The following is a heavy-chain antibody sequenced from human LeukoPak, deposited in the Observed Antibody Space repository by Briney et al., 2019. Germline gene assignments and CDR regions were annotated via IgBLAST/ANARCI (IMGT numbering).Heavy chain of an antibody. D-gene: IGHD3-10*01. V-gene: IGHV3-21*04. Sequence: GGSLRLSCAASGFTFSSYSMNWVRQAPGKGLEWVSSISSSSSYVYYADSVKGRFTISRDNAKNSLYLQMNSLRAEDTALYYCAKARPTMVRGVIITRGFDYWGQGTLVTVSS. CDR3: AKARPTMVRGVIITRGFDY. J-gene: IGHJ4*02. CDR2: ISSSSSYV. CDR1: GFTFSSYS.